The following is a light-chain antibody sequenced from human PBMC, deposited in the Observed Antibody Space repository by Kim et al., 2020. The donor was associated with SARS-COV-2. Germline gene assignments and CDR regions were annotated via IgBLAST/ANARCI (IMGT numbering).Light chain of an antibody. J-gene: IGLJ3*02. Sequence: QSALTQPPSASGSPGQSVTISCTGTSNDVGSYKYVSWYQQYSGKAPKLIIYEVNKRPSGVPDRFSGSKSGNTASLTVSGLQAEDDADYYCSSFAGRKWVFGGGTQLTVL. CDR1: SNDVGSYKY. V-gene: IGLV2-8*01. CDR3: SSFAGRKWV. CDR2: EVN.